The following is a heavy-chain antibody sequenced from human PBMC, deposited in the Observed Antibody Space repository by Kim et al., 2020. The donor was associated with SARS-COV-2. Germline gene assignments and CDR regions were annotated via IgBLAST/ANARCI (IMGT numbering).Heavy chain of an antibody. D-gene: IGHD3-3*01. CDR3: ARDLKRGDYDFYGMDV. V-gene: IGHV3-74*01. CDR2: INSDGSST. CDR1: GFTFSRYW. J-gene: IGHJ6*02. Sequence: GGSLRLSCAASGFTFSRYWMHWVRQAPWKGLVWVSRINSDGSSTTYADSVKGRFTISRDNSKNMLYLQMSSLSAEDTAVYYCARDLKRGDYDFYGMDVWGQGTTVTVSS.